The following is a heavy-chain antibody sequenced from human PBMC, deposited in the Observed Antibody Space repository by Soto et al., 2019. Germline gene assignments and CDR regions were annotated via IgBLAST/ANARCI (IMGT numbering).Heavy chain of an antibody. CDR1: GFTFSSYA. CDR3: ANRGGIMIFPFQH. D-gene: IGHD3-9*01. Sequence: EVQLLESGGGLVQPGGSLRLSCAASGFTFSSYAMSWVRQAPGKGLEWVSAISSSGGSTYYADSVKGRFTISRDNSKNTLYLQMNSLRAEDTAVYYCANRGGIMIFPFQHWGQGTLVTVSS. CDR2: ISSSGGST. V-gene: IGHV3-23*01. J-gene: IGHJ1*01.